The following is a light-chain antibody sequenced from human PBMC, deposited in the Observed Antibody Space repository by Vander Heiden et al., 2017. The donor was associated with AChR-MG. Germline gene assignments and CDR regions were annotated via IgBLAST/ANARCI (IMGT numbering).Light chain of an antibody. Sequence: QSPLTQVASVSGSPGPSITISCTGTSRHVGGFNYVSWYQQQPGKAPKLLIYDVRARPAGVSDRFSGSKSGNTASLTISGRQSEDEADYYCCSYTSSITYVFGTGTKVTVL. J-gene: IGLJ1*01. CDR2: DVR. V-gene: IGLV2-14*01. CDR1: SRHVGGFNY. CDR3: CSYTSSITYV.